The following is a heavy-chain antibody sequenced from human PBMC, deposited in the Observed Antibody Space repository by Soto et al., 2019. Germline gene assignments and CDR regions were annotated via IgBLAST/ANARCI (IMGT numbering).Heavy chain of an antibody. CDR2: ISAYNGNT. Sequence: ASLKVSCKASGYTFTSYGISWVRQAPGQGLEWMGWISAYNGNTNYAQKLQGRVTMTTDTSTSTAYMELRSLRSDDTAVYYCARDNPYGGDLVRRGPRDRYFDLWGRGTLVTVSS. CDR3: ARDNPYGGDLVRRGPRDRYFDL. V-gene: IGHV1-18*01. D-gene: IGHD4-17*01. CDR1: GYTFTSYG. J-gene: IGHJ2*01.